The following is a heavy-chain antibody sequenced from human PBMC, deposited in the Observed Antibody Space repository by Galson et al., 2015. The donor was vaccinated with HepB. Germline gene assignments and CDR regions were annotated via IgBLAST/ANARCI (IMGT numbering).Heavy chain of an antibody. CDR2: IIPIFGTA. Sequence: SVTVSCKASGGTFSSYAISWVRQAPGQGLEWMGGIIPIFGTANYAQKFQGRVTITADKSTSTAYMELSSLRSEDTAVYYCARYYCSGGSCDPYAFDIWGQGTMVTVSS. J-gene: IGHJ3*02. CDR3: ARYYCSGGSCDPYAFDI. D-gene: IGHD2-15*01. CDR1: GGTFSSYA. V-gene: IGHV1-69*06.